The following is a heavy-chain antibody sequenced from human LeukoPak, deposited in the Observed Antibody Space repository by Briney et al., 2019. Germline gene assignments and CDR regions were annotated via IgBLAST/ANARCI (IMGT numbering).Heavy chain of an antibody. D-gene: IGHD3-3*01. V-gene: IGHV1-2*02. Sequence: GASVKVSCKASGYTFTGYYMHWVRQAPGQGLEWMGWINPNSGGTNYAQKFQGRVTMTRDTSISTAYMELSRLRSDDTAVYYCARDRDYDFWSGYITYYYYYMDVWGEGTTVTVSS. CDR2: INPNSGGT. CDR1: GYTFTGYY. CDR3: ARDRDYDFWSGYITYYYYYMDV. J-gene: IGHJ6*03.